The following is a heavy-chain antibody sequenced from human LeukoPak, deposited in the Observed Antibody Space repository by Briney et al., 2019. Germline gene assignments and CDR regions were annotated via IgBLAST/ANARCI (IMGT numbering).Heavy chain of an antibody. D-gene: IGHD3-22*01. Sequence: SETLSLTCTVSGGSISSGSYYWSWIRQPPGKGLEWIGYIYYSGSTNYNPSLKSRVTISVDTSKNQFSLKLSSVTAADTAVYYCARQYYYDSSGYSDRGETSFDYWGQGTLVTVSS. CDR2: IYYSGST. CDR1: GGSISSGSYY. V-gene: IGHV4-61*01. J-gene: IGHJ4*02. CDR3: ARQYYYDSSGYSDRGETSFDY.